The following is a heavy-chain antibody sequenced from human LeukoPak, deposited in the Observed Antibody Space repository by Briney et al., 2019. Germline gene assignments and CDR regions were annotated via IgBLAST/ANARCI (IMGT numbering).Heavy chain of an antibody. CDR2: IKSKTDGSTT. Sequence: PGRSLRLSCAASGFTFSNACMSSVRQAPGKGLEWVGRIKSKTDGSTTDYAAAVKATFTTIRGDSNIMLYLHMNSLKTEDTAVYYCTTDLIERSHSGYSDYWGQGALVTVSS. CDR1: GFTFSNAC. V-gene: IGHV3-15*01. D-gene: IGHD5-12*01. CDR3: TTDLIERSHSGYSDY. J-gene: IGHJ4*02.